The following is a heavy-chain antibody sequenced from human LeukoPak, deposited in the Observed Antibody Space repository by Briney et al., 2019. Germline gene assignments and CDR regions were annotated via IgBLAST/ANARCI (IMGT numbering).Heavy chain of an antibody. CDR2: IKQDGSEK. V-gene: IGHV3-7*04. Sequence: GGSLRLSCAASGFTFSSYWMSWVRQAPGKGLEWVANIKQDGSEKYYVDSVKGRFTISRDNAKNSLYLQMNSLRAEDTAVYYCARGTIAAAGYYYFESWGQGTQVTVSS. CDR3: ARGTIAAAGYYYFES. J-gene: IGHJ4*02. CDR1: GFTFSSYW. D-gene: IGHD6-13*01.